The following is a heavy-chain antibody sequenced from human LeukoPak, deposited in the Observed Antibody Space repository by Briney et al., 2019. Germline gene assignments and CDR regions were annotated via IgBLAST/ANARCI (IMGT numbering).Heavy chain of an antibody. CDR1: GFIFSTYD. J-gene: IGHJ4*02. CDR3: ARDRLKGPPVMDY. V-gene: IGHV3-23*01. D-gene: IGHD3-16*01. CDR2: ISGSGGTT. Sequence: GGSLRLSCAVSGFIFSTYDMTWVRQAPGKGLEWVSSISGSGGTTDYADSVKGRFTISRDNSKNTLYLQVNGLRAEDTAVYYCARDRLKGPPVMDYWGQGSLVTVSS.